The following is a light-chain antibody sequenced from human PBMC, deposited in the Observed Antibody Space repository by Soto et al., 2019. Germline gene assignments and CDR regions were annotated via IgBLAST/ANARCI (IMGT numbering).Light chain of an antibody. V-gene: IGKV3-15*01. CDR3: QQYNKWPRT. Sequence: EIVRTQSPATLSVSPGERATLSCRASQSVSSNLAWYQQKPGQAPRLLLYGASTRATGIPARFSGSGSGTEFTLTMSSLQSEDFAVYYCQQYNKWPRTCGQGTKVDI. CDR1: QSVSSN. J-gene: IGKJ1*01. CDR2: GAS.